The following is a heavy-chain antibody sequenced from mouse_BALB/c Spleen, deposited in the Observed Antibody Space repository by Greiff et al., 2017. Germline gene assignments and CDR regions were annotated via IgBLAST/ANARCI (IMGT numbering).Heavy chain of an antibody. V-gene: IGHV5-4*02. D-gene: IGHD2-1*01. J-gene: IGHJ4*01. CDR2: ISDGGSYT. Sequence: EVMLVESGGGLVKPGGSLKLSCAASGFTFSDYYMYWVRQTPEKRLEWVATISDGGSYTYYPDSVKGRFTISRDNAKNNLYLQMSSLKSEDTAMYYCARDNGNYAGAMDDWGQGTSVTVSS. CDR3: ARDNGNYAGAMDD. CDR1: GFTFSDYY.